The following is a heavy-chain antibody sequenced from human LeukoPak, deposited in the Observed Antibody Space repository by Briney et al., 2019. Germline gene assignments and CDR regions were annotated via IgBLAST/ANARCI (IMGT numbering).Heavy chain of an antibody. CDR2: ISSSGSTI. J-gene: IGHJ4*02. CDR3: ARAPVIDSSGWYTTFDY. Sequence: PGGSLRLSCAASGFTFSDYYMSWIPQAPGKGLKWVSYISSSGSTIYYADSVKGRFTISRDNAKNSLYLQMNSLRAEDTAVYYCARAPVIDSSGWYTTFDYWGQGTLVTVSS. CDR1: GFTFSDYY. V-gene: IGHV3-11*01. D-gene: IGHD6-19*01.